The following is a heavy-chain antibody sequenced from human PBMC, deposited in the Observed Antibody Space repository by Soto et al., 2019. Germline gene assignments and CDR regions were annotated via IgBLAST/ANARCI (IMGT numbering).Heavy chain of an antibody. V-gene: IGHV3-30*18. Sequence: QVQLVESGGGVVQPGRSLRLSCAASGFTFSSYGMHWVRQAPGKGLEWVAVISYDGSNKYYADSVKGRFTISRDNSKNTLYLQMNSLRAEDTAVYYCAKDLETYYYGSGRLNWFDPWGQGTLVTVSS. CDR2: ISYDGSNK. CDR3: AKDLETYYYGSGRLNWFDP. CDR1: GFTFSSYG. D-gene: IGHD3-10*01. J-gene: IGHJ5*02.